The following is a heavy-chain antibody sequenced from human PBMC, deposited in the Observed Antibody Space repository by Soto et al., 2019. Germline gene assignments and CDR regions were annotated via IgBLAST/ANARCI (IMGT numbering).Heavy chain of an antibody. D-gene: IGHD6-19*01. Sequence: PGGSLRLSCAASGFSFSSYAMSWARQAPGKGLEWVSAISNSGGTTFYADSVKGRFTISRDNFKNTVFLQMSGLRAEDTAVYYYAKYVAVAGTALYGMDVWGQGTTVTVSS. CDR2: ISNSGGTT. CDR1: GFSFSSYA. V-gene: IGHV3-23*01. J-gene: IGHJ6*02. CDR3: AKYVAVAGTALYGMDV.